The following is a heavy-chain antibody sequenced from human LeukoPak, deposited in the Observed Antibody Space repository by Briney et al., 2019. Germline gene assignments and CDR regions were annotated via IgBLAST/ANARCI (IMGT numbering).Heavy chain of an antibody. V-gene: IGHV3-21*04. CDR3: ARGYSGYGGYYYYYMDV. J-gene: IGHJ6*03. D-gene: IGHD5-12*01. CDR1: GFTFSSYS. Sequence: GGSLRLSCAASGFTFSSYSMNWVRQAPGKGLEWVSAISSSGRYIYYADSVKGRFTISRDNAKNSLHLQMNSLRAEDTALYYCARGYSGYGGYYYYYMDVWGKGTTVTVSS. CDR2: ISSSGRYI.